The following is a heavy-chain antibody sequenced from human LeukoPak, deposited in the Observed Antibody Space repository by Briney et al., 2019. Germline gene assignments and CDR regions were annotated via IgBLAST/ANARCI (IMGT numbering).Heavy chain of an antibody. CDR2: ISAYNGNT. J-gene: IGHJ4*02. CDR1: GYTFTSYG. CDR3: ARGSYYDSSGLGGY. V-gene: IGHV1-18*01. Sequence: ASVKVSCKASGYTFTSYGISWVRQAPGQGLEWMGWISAYNGNTNYAQKLQGRVTMTTDTSTSTAYMELSSLRSEDTAVYYCARGSYYDSSGLGGYWGQGTLVTVSS. D-gene: IGHD3-22*01.